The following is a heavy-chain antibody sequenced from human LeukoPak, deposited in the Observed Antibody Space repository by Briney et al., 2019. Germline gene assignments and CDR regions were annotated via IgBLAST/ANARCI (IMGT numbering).Heavy chain of an antibody. CDR2: IYYSGST. V-gene: IGHV4-59*01. CDR1: GGSISSYY. D-gene: IGHD4-17*01. CDR3: ARGGYGRVFDY. Sequence: SETLSLTCTVSGGSISSYYWSWIRQPPGKGLEWIGYIYYSGSTNYNPSLKSRVTISVDTSKNQFALKLISVTAADTAVYYCARGGYGRVFDYWGQGTLVTVSS. J-gene: IGHJ4*02.